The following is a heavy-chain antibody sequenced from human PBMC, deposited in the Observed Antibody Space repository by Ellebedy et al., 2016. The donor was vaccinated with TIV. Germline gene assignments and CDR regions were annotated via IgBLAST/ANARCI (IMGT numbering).Heavy chain of an antibody. CDR3: AKDQVGGDGRWVFDI. CDR2: LYGTGRGI. CDR1: GFTFSSFA. J-gene: IGHJ3*02. Sequence: PGGSLRLSCAASGFTFSSFAMGWVRQTPGKGLEGVSGLYGTGRGIFYSDSVKGRFTISRDNSKNTLYLQMNSLRDEDTAVYYCAKDQVGGDGRWVFDIWGQGTMVTVSS. V-gene: IGHV3-23*01. D-gene: IGHD3-16*01.